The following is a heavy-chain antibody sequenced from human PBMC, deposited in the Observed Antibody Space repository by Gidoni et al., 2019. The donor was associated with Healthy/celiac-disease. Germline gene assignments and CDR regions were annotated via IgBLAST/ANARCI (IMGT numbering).Heavy chain of an antibody. V-gene: IGHV1-8*01. Sequence: QVQLVQSGAEVQKPGASVKVSCKSSGYTFTSYDINWVRQATGQGLEWMGWMNPNSGNTGYAQKFQGRVTMTRNTSISTAYMELSSLRSEDTAVYYCARGGVVKRNNYFDYWGQGTLVTVSS. CDR1: GYTFTSYD. CDR3: ARGGVVKRNNYFDY. D-gene: IGHD2-15*01. CDR2: MNPNSGNT. J-gene: IGHJ4*02.